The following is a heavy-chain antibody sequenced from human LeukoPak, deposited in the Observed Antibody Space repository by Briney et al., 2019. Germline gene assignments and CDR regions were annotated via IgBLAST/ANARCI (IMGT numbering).Heavy chain of an antibody. V-gene: IGHV4-34*01. CDR3: ASNTKVGATDY. Sequence: PSETLSLTCAVYGGSFSGYYWSWIRQPPGKGLEWIGEINHSGSTNYNPSLKSRVIISVDTSKNQFSLKLSSVTAADTAVYYCASNTKVGATDYWGQGTLVTVSS. CDR2: INHSGST. J-gene: IGHJ4*02. CDR1: GGSFSGYY. D-gene: IGHD1-26*01.